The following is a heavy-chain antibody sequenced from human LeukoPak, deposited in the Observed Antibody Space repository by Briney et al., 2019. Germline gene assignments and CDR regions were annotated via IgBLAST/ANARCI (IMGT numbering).Heavy chain of an antibody. CDR1: GFTFSSYA. J-gene: IGHJ4*02. CDR3: ASEGDYYDSSGYHFDY. CDR2: ISGSGGST. V-gene: IGHV3-23*01. Sequence: PGGSLRLSCAASGFTFSSYAMSWVRQAPGKGLEWVSAISGSGGSTYYADSVKGRFTISRDNSKNTLYLQMNSLRAEDTAVYYRASEGDYYDSSGYHFDYWGQGTLVTVSS. D-gene: IGHD3-22*01.